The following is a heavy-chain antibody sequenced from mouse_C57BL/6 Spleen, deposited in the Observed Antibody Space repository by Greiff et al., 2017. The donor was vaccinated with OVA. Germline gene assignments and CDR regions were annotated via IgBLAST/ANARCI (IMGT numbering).Heavy chain of an antibody. J-gene: IGHJ1*03. CDR3: ARRYYGSSYGYFDV. CDR2: IDPSDSYT. V-gene: IGHV1-69*01. CDR1: GYTFTSYW. D-gene: IGHD1-1*01. Sequence: QVQLQQPGAELVMPGASVKLSCKASGYTFTSYWMHWVKQRPGQGLEWIGEIDPSDSYTNYNQKFQGQSTLTVDKSSSTAYMQLSSLTSEDSAVYYCARRYYGSSYGYFDVWGTGTTVTVSS.